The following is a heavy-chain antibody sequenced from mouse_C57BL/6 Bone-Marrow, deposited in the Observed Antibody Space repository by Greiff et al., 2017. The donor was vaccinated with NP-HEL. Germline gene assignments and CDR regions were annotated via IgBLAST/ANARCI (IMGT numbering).Heavy chain of an antibody. CDR1: GFSLPSYG. Sequence: VKLVESGPGLVAPSQSLSITCTVSGFSLPSYGVDWVRQSPGKGLEWLGVIWGVGSTNYNSALKSRLSISKDNSKSHVFLKMNSLQTADTAMYYCARRPGRGYWGQGTTLTVAA. CDR2: IWGVGST. CDR3: ARRPGRGY. J-gene: IGHJ2*01. V-gene: IGHV2-6*01.